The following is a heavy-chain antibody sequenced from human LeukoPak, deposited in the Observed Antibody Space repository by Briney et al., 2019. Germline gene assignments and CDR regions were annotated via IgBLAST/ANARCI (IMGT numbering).Heavy chain of an antibody. V-gene: IGHV4-4*07. CDR1: GGSISSYY. J-gene: IGHJ6*02. CDR2: ISTSVST. Sequence: PSETLSLTCTVSGGSISSYYWSWIRQPAGKGLEWIGRISTSVSTNYNPSLKSRVTMSVDTSKSQFSLRLTSVTAADTAVYYCARDKYYGSGSRYGMDVWGQGTTVTVSS. CDR3: ARDKYYGSGSRYGMDV. D-gene: IGHD3-10*01.